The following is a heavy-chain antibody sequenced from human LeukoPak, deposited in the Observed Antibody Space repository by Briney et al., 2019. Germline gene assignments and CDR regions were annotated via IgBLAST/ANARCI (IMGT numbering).Heavy chain of an antibody. CDR3: ARGAYYYYYMDV. CDR1: GGSISSSSYH. Sequence: QASETLSLTCTVSGGSISSSSYHWGWIRQPPGKGLEWIGNIYYSGSTYYNPSLNSRVTISVDTAKNQFSLKLTSVTAADTAVYYCARGAYYYYYMDVWGKGTTVTVSS. J-gene: IGHJ6*03. V-gene: IGHV4-39*07. CDR2: IYYSGST.